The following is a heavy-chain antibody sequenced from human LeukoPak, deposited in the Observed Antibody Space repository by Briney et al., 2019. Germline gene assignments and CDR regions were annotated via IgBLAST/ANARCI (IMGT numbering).Heavy chain of an antibody. J-gene: IGHJ3*02. CDR1: GFTFSSYS. CDR2: ISSSSSYI. CDR3: ARDGSRGYWPRAFDI. D-gene: IGHD2-2*03. V-gene: IGHV3-21*04. Sequence: GGSLRLSCAASGFTFSSYSMNWVRQAPGKGLEWVSSISSSSSYIYYADSVKGRFTISRDNAKNSLYLQMNSLRADDTAVYYCARDGSRGYWPRAFDIWGQGTMVTVSS.